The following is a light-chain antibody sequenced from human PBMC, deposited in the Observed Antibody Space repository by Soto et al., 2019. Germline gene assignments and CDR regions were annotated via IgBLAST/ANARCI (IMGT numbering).Light chain of an antibody. CDR1: QSISTY. CDR3: QQSYSTAWT. Sequence: DIQMTQSPSSLSASVGDRVTTTCRASQSISTYLNWYQQRPGKAPKLLIFAASSLQSGVPSRFSGRRSGTDFTLTISSLQPADFATYYCQQSYSTAWTFGQGTKVEIK. J-gene: IGKJ1*01. V-gene: IGKV1-39*01. CDR2: AAS.